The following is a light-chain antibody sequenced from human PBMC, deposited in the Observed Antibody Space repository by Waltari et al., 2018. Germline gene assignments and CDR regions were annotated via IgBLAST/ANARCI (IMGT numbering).Light chain of an antibody. J-gene: IGLJ2*01. Sequence: QSALTQPASVSGSPGQSITISCSGTNSDVGGYDYVSWYQHHPGKAPQLIIYDVTKGPSRVSNRFSGSKSGNTASLTISGLQAEDEADYYCSAYAGGNNLLFGGGTKVTVL. CDR2: DVT. CDR3: SAYAGGNNLL. CDR1: NSDVGGYDY. V-gene: IGLV2-23*02.